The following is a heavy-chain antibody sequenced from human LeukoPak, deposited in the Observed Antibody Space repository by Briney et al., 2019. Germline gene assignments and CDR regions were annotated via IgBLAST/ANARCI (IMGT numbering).Heavy chain of an antibody. Sequence: GGSLRFSCAASGFTFSSYAMSWVRQAPGKGLEWVSAISGSGGSTYYADSVKGRFTISRDNSKNTLYLQMNSLRAEDTAVYYCAKDLAFWSGYYIRYFQHWGQGTLVTVSS. CDR3: AKDLAFWSGYYIRYFQH. V-gene: IGHV3-23*01. J-gene: IGHJ1*01. CDR2: ISGSGGST. D-gene: IGHD3-3*01. CDR1: GFTFSSYA.